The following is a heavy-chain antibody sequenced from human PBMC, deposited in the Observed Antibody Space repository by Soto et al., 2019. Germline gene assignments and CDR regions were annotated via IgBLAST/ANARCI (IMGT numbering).Heavy chain of an antibody. CDR1: GFTFSSYW. D-gene: IGHD6-6*01. J-gene: IGHJ3*02. V-gene: IGHV3-7*01. CDR3: SRSHRSSVGDAFDI. Sequence: GGSLRLSCAASGFTFSSYWMSWVRQAPGRGLEWVANIKQDGSEKYYVDSVKGRFTISRDNAKNSLYLQMNSLRAEDTAVYYCSRSHRSSVGDAFDIWGQGTMVTVSS. CDR2: IKQDGSEK.